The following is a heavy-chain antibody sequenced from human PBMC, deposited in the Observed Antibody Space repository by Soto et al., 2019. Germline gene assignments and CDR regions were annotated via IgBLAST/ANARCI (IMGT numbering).Heavy chain of an antibody. CDR2: ISAYNGNT. V-gene: IGHV1-18*01. CDR3: ARVFFYSIGITAAGWFDP. J-gene: IGHJ5*02. D-gene: IGHD6-13*01. CDR1: GYTFTSYG. Sequence: VASVKVSCKASGYTFTSYGISWVRQAPGQGLEWMGWISAYNGNTNYAQKLQGRVTMTTDTSTSTAYMELRSLRSDDTAVYYCARVFFYSIGITAAGWFDPWGLGTLVTVSS.